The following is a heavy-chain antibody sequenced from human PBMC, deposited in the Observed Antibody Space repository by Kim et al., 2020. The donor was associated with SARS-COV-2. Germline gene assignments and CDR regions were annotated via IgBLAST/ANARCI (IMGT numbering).Heavy chain of an antibody. V-gene: IGHV3-74*01. CDR2: INSDESKT. D-gene: IGHD3-22*01. Sequence: GGSLRLSCLVSGFTFSNYWMYWVREVPGKGLVWVSHINSDESKTSYADSVKGRFTISRDNSKNTLYLQMNSLRVEDTGVYYCERGRRDNSGYSSQDFWGQGTLVTVSS. CDR3: ERGRRDNSGYSSQDF. CDR1: GFTFSNYW. J-gene: IGHJ4*02.